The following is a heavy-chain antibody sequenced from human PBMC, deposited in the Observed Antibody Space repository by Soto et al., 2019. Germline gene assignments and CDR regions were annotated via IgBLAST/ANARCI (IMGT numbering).Heavy chain of an antibody. Sequence: PSETLSLTCAVSGGSFSDYYWNWIRQSPGKGLEWIGEINHNGGTNHNPSLQSRVTMSVDTSKNQFSLKLKSVTAADTAVYYCARVGGYSYGSAGMDVWGQGTTVTVSS. V-gene: IGHV4-34*01. CDR2: INHNGGT. CDR1: GGSFSDYY. J-gene: IGHJ6*02. D-gene: IGHD5-18*01. CDR3: ARVGGYSYGSAGMDV.